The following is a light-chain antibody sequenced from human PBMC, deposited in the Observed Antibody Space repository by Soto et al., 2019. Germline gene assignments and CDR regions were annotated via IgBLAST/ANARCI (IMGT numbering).Light chain of an antibody. J-gene: IGKJ4*01. CDR1: QGIRND. Sequence: DIQMTQSPSSLSASVGDRVTITCRASQGIRNDLGWYQQKPGRAPKLLIYEASSLESGVPSRFSGSGSGTEFTLTITNLQPDDFATYYCEQYKTDATFGGGTKVDIK. V-gene: IGKV1-17*02. CDR3: EQYKTDAT. CDR2: EAS.